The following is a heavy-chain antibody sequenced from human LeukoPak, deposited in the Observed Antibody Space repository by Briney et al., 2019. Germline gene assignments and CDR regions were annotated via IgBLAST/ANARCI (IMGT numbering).Heavy chain of an antibody. D-gene: IGHD3-3*01. Sequence: GGSLRLSCAASGFTFSSYGMHWVRQAPGKGLEWVAFIRYDGSNKYYADSVKGRFTISRDNSKNTLYLQMNSLRAEDTAVYYCAKLYDFWSGYHDYWGQGTLVTVSS. CDR1: GFTFSSYG. V-gene: IGHV3-30*02. CDR2: IRYDGSNK. CDR3: AKLYDFWSGYHDY. J-gene: IGHJ4*02.